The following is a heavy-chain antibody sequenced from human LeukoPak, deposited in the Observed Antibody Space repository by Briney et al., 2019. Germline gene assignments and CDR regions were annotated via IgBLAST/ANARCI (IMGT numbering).Heavy chain of an antibody. D-gene: IGHD3-16*02. Sequence: SETLSLTCTVSGGSISYYYWSWIRQSAGKGLEWIGYIYYSGSTNYNPSLKSRVTISVDTSKNQFSLKLSSVTAADTAVYYCAREGAVGVITLDDAFDIWGQGTMVTVSS. CDR2: IYYSGST. V-gene: IGHV4-59*01. J-gene: IGHJ3*02. CDR1: GGSISYYY. CDR3: AREGAVGVITLDDAFDI.